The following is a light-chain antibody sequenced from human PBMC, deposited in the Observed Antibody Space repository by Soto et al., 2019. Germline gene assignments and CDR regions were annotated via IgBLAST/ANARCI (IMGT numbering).Light chain of an antibody. J-gene: IGKJ2*01. CDR1: QSVSSY. Sequence: EIVLTQSPATLSLSPGERATLSCRASQSVSSYLAWYQQKPGQAPRLLIYDASNRATGIPARFSGSGSGTDFTLTISSLEPEDFAVYYCQYRSNWHPPVTFGQGTKLEIK. CDR3: QYRSNWHPPVT. CDR2: DAS. V-gene: IGKV3-11*01.